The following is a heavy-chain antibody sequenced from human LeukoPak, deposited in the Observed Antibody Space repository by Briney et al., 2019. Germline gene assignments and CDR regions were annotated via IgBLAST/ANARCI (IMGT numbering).Heavy chain of an antibody. CDR2: NNPNSGDT. J-gene: IGHJ4*02. D-gene: IGHD2-2*01. CDR1: GYTFTGYY. Sequence: ASVMVSCEASGYTFTGYYIHWVRQAPGQGLEWMGWNNPNSGDTKYAQKFQGRVTMTRDTSISTAYMELNSLRSDDTAVYYCARYCSTATCSEGDVYWGQGTLVTVSS. V-gene: IGHV1-2*02. CDR3: ARYCSTATCSEGDVY.